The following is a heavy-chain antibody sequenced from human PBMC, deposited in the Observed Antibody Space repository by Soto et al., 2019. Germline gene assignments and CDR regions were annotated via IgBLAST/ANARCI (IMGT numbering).Heavy chain of an antibody. CDR2: ISYDGSNK. J-gene: IGHJ6*02. D-gene: IGHD5-12*01. V-gene: IGHV3-30-3*01. CDR3: ARHYSGYDNYYYYGMDV. CDR1: GFTFSSYA. Sequence: GSLRLSCGASGFTFSSYAMHRVRQAPGKGLEWVAVISYDGSNKYYADSVKGRFTISRDNSKNTLYLQMNSLRAEDTAVYYCARHYSGYDNYYYYGMDVRGQGTTVAVS.